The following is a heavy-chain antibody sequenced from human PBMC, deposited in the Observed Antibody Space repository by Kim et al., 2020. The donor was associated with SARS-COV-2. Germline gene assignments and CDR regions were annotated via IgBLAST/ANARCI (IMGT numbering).Heavy chain of an antibody. CDR3: YYDYVWGSYRPPRGY. J-gene: IGHJ4*02. Sequence: GGSLRLSCAASGFTFSSYSMNWVRQAPGKGLEWVSYISSSSSTIYYADSVKGRFTISRDNAKNSLYLQMNSLRDEDPALRRTYYDYVWGSYRPPRGYWGQGTLVTVSS. D-gene: IGHD3-16*02. CDR2: ISSSSSTI. CDR1: GFTFSSYS. V-gene: IGHV3-48*02.